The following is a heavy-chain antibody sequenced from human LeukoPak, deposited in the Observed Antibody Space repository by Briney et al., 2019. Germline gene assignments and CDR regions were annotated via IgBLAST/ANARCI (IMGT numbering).Heavy chain of an antibody. V-gene: IGHV3-7*01. CDR3: ARGGKIAVLVGAT. D-gene: IGHD2-15*01. Sequence: LPGGSLRLSCVASGFTFRNYWMSWVRQAPGKGLEWVANIKPDGSETSYVDSVKGRFTLSRDNAKNSLYLQMNSLRAEDTAVYYCARGGKIAVLVGATWGQGTLVTVSS. J-gene: IGHJ5*02. CDR1: GFTFRNYW. CDR2: IKPDGSET.